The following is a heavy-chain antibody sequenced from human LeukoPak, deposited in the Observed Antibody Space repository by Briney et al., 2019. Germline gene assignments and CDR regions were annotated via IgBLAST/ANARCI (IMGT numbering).Heavy chain of an antibody. V-gene: IGHV3-74*01. CDR1: GFTFSSYW. D-gene: IGHD3-10*02. CDR2: INSDGSST. J-gene: IGHJ4*02. CDR3: ARDTAMFGMDY. Sequence: GGSLRLSCAASGFTFSSYWMHWVRQGPGKGLVWVSRINSDGSSTNYADPVKGRFTISRDNAKNTLYLQMNSLRAEDTAVYYCARDTAMFGMDYWGQGTLVTVSS.